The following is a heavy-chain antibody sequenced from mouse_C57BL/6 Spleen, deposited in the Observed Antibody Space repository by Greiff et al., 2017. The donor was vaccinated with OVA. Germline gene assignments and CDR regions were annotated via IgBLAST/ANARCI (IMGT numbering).Heavy chain of an antibody. CDR2: IRLKSDNYAT. CDR3: TVTYFDY. J-gene: IGHJ2*01. V-gene: IGHV6-3*01. Sequence: EVKLMESGGGLVQPGGSMKLSCVASGFTFSNYWMNWVRQSPEKGLEWAAQIRLKSDNYATHYAESVKGRFTISRDDSKSSVYLQMNNLRAEDTGIYYCTVTYFDYWGQGTTLTVSS. CDR1: GFTFSNYW.